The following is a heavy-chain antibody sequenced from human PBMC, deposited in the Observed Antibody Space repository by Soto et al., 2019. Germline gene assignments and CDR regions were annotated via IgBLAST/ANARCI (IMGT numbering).Heavy chain of an antibody. D-gene: IGHD2-15*01. CDR2: TNSDGSST. CDR1: GFTFSSYW. J-gene: IGHJ5*02. V-gene: IGHV3-74*01. CDR3: TRPLRYCSVGTCQDWFDP. Sequence: GSLRLSCAASGFTFSSYWMHWVRQAPGKGLVWVSRTNSDGSSTSYADSVKGRFTISRDNAKNTLYLQMNSLRAEDTAVYYCTRPLRYCSVGTCQDWFDPWGKGTLVTVSS.